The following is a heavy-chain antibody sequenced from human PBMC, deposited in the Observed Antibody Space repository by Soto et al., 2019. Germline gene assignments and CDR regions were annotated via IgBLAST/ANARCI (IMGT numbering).Heavy chain of an antibody. CDR3: ARVFYDSSGYYYSYYYYYGMDV. CDR2: IKQDGSEK. V-gene: IGHV3-7*01. CDR1: GFTFSSYW. D-gene: IGHD3-22*01. Sequence: GGSLRLSCAASGFTFSSYWMSWVRQAPGKGLEWVANIKQDGSEKYYVDSVKGRFTISRDNAKNSLYLQMNSLRAEDTAVYYCARVFYDSSGYYYSYYYYYGMDVWGQGTTVTVSS. J-gene: IGHJ6*02.